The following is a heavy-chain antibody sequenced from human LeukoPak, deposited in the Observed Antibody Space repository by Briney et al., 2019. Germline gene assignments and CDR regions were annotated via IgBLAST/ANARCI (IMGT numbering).Heavy chain of an antibody. V-gene: IGHV3-48*01. CDR3: AGGASGDYSFSY. CDR1: GFTFSIYT. D-gene: IGHD4-17*01. J-gene: IGHJ4*02. CDR2: ISGSSTTI. Sequence: GGSLRLSCAASGFTFSIYTMNWVRQAAGKGLEWASYISGSSTTIYYADSVKGRFTISRDDAKNSLYLQMNSLRAEDTAVYYCAGGASGDYSFSYWGQGTGAPVSS.